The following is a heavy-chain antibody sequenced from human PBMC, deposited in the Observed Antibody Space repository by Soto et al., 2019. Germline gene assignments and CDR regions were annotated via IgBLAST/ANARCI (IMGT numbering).Heavy chain of an antibody. CDR2: FDPEDGET. V-gene: IGHV1-24*01. J-gene: IGHJ6*03. Sequence: GASVKVSCKVSGYTLTELSMHWVRQAPGKGLEWMGGFDPEDGETIYAQKFQGRVTMTEDTSTDTAYMELSSLRSEDTAVYYCATGIYASHHHYYYYYMDVWGKGTTVTVSS. CDR3: ATGIYASHHHYYYYYMDV. CDR1: GYTLTELS. D-gene: IGHD1-20*01.